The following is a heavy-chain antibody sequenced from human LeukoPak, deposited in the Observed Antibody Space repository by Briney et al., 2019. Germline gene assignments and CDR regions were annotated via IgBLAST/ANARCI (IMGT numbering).Heavy chain of an antibody. CDR2: ISASGGST. D-gene: IGHD5-12*01. V-gene: IGHV3-23*01. Sequence: PGGSLRLSCAASGFTFSSSAMSWVRQVPGKGLEWVSGISASGGSTSYADSVRGRFTISRDNSKNTLYVQMNSLRAEDTAVYYCAKSYNGYESKPDYWGQGTLVTVSS. CDR3: AKSYNGYESKPDY. CDR1: GFTFSSSA. J-gene: IGHJ4*02.